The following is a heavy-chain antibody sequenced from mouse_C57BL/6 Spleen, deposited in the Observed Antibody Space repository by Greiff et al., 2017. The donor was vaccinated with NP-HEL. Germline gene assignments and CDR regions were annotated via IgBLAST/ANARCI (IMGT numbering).Heavy chain of an antibody. V-gene: IGHV1-82*01. CDR3: ARSYYDYDVAY. D-gene: IGHD2-4*01. J-gene: IGHJ3*01. Sequence: QVQLQQSGPELVKPGASVKISCKASGYAFSSSWMNWVKQRPGKGLEWIGRIYPGDGDTNYNGKFKGKATLTADKSSSTAYMQLSSLTSEDSAVYFCARSYYDYDVAYWGQGTLVTVSA. CDR1: GYAFSSSW. CDR2: IYPGDGDT.